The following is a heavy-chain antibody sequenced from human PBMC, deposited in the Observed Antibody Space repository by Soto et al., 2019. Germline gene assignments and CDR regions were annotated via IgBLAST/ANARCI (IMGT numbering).Heavy chain of an antibody. CDR2: INPNSGGT. D-gene: IGHD3-22*01. Sequence: GASVKVSCKASGYAFTGYYMHWVRQAPGQGLEWMGWINPNSGGTNYAQKFQGRVTMTRDTSISTAYMELSRLRSDDTAVYYCARDLYYYGSSGYYDYWGQGTLVTVSS. J-gene: IGHJ4*02. CDR3: ARDLYYYGSSGYYDY. CDR1: GYAFTGYY. V-gene: IGHV1-2*02.